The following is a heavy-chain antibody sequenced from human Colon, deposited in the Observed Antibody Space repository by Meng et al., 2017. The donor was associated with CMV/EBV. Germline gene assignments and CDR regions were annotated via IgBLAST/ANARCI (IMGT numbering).Heavy chain of an antibody. CDR3: VRGRYYGVAFGGVPFFDY. Sequence: GGSLRLSCAASGFMFSDYGFHWVRQAPGKGLEWVALMSNDATIKYFADSVKGRFSISRDNSNNTMFLHMNSLRPGDTAVYYCVRGRYYGVAFGGVPFFDYWGQGTLVTVSS. D-gene: IGHD3-16*01. V-gene: IGHV3-30*03. CDR2: MSNDATIK. CDR1: GFMFSDYG. J-gene: IGHJ4*02.